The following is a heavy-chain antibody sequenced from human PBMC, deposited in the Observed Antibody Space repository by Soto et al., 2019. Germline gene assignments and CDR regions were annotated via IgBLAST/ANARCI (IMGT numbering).Heavy chain of an antibody. CDR3: VGLGDSYGYRGSYYFDY. CDR1: GYTFTNYG. V-gene: IGHV1-18*01. CDR2: IGAYNGNT. D-gene: IGHD3-22*01. Sequence: QVQLVQSGAEVKKPGASVKVSCKASGYTFTNYGISWVRQAPGQGLEWVGWIGAYNGNTDYAQKFQGRVTMTADTSTRPAYMELRSLRSDDTALYSCVGLGDSYGYRGSYYFDYWGQGTLVTVSS. J-gene: IGHJ4*02.